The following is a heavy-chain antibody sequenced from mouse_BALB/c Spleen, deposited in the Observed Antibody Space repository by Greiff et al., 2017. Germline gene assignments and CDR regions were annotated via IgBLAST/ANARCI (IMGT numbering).Heavy chain of an antibody. D-gene: IGHD2-2*01. V-gene: IGHV1S56*01. J-gene: IGHJ3*01. Sequence: QVQLQQSGAELVKPGASVKFSCKASGYTFTSYDINLVSQRPEQGLEWIGWIFPGDGSTNDNEKFKCKATLTTDKSSSTAYMQLSRLTSEDSAVYFCANDGYDRFAYWGQGTLVTVSA. CDR1: GYTFTSYD. CDR2: IFPGDGST. CDR3: ANDGYDRFAY.